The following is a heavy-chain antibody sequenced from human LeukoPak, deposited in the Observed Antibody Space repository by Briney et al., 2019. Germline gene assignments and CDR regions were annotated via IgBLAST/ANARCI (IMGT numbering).Heavy chain of an antibody. J-gene: IGHJ6*03. CDR2: IFTSGST. Sequence: SEALSLTCTVAGGSISSYYWSWIRHPAGEGGEWIGRIFTSGSTNSNPSLKSRVTMSVDTSKNQFSLKLSSVTAADTAVYYCAREDGSGSYRIYYYYMDVWGKGTTVTVSS. CDR3: AREDGSGSYRIYYYYMDV. D-gene: IGHD3-10*01. V-gene: IGHV4-4*07. CDR1: GGSISSYY.